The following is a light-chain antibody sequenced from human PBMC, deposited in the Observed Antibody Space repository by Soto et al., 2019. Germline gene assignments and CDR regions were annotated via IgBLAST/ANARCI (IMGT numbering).Light chain of an antibody. V-gene: IGKV3-20*01. CDR2: GAS. J-gene: IGKJ3*01. CDR1: QSVSANY. Sequence: EVVLTQSPATLSLSPGERATLSCRANQSVSANYLAWYQQKPGQAPRLLIYGASSRATAIPVIFSVSGSGTDFTLTISRLEPGDFAVFYCHQYGSSPFTFGPGTKVVVK. CDR3: HQYGSSPFT.